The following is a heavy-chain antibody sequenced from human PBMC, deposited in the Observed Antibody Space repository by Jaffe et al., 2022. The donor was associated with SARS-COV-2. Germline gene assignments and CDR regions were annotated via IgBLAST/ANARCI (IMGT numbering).Heavy chain of an antibody. CDR3: ARSGYASSVDY. Sequence: QLQLQESGPGLVKPSETLSLTCSVSGDSISSSSYYWGWIRQPPGKGLEWIANIYYSGTTYNNPSLKSRVTMSVDTSKNQFSLKLSSVTAADTAVYYCARSGYASSVDYWGQGTLVTVSS. CDR2: IYYSGTT. CDR1: GDSISSSSYY. J-gene: IGHJ4*02. D-gene: IGHD2-15*01. V-gene: IGHV4-39*01.